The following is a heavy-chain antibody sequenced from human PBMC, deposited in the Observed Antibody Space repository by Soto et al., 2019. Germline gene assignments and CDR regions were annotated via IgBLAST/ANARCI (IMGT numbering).Heavy chain of an antibody. CDR3: AREEIPTGYYYYGMDV. V-gene: IGHV4-31*03. J-gene: IGHJ6*02. CDR2: IYYSGST. Sequence: SETLSLTCTVSGGSISSGGYYWSWIRQHPGKGLEWIGYIYYSGSTYYNPSLKSRVTISVDTSKNQFSLKLSSVTAADTAVYYCAREEIPTGYYYYGMDVWGQGTTVTVSS. CDR1: GGSISSGGYY.